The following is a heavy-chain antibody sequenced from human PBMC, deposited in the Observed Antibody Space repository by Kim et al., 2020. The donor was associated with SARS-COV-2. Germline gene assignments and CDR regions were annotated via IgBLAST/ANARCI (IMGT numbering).Heavy chain of an antibody. CDR3: ARALFYYESGGF. CDR2: IHSSGTT. V-gene: IGHV3-53*01. Sequence: GGSLRLSCAVSGFTVSSNYMSWVRQAPGKGLEWVSVIHSSGTTYYADSVKGRFTISRYNSKNTVFLQMNSLRAEDTAVYYCARALFYYESGGFWGQGTLVTVSS. J-gene: IGHJ4*02. D-gene: IGHD3-22*01. CDR1: GFTVSSNY.